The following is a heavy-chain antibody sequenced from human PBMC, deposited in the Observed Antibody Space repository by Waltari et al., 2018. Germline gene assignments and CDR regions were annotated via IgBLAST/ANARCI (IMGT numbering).Heavy chain of an antibody. CDR1: GYTFTGYY. D-gene: IGHD2-2*01. J-gene: IGHJ4*02. CDR3: ATAPDAFQIIN. Sequence: QVQLVQSGAEVKKPGASVKVSCTTSGYTFTGYYMYWVRQAPGHWLEWMGVSNPYSGGTAYAKKFQSRVTMTRDTSISTAYMELNRLISDDSAMYYCATAPDAFQIINWGQGTLVTVSS. V-gene: IGHV1-2*02. CDR2: SNPYSGGT.